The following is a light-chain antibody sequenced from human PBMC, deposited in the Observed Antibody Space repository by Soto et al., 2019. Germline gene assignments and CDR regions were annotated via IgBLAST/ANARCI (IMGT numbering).Light chain of an antibody. J-gene: IGLJ1*01. CDR2: EVN. CDR1: SSDVGDYKH. CDR3: SSYAGSNTYV. Sequence: QSALTQPPSASGSPGQSVTISCTGTSSDVGDYKHVSWYQQHPGKAPKLIVYEVNKRPSGVPDRFSGSKSYNMASLTVSGVQAEDEADYYCSSYAGSNTYVFGTGTKVTVL. V-gene: IGLV2-8*01.